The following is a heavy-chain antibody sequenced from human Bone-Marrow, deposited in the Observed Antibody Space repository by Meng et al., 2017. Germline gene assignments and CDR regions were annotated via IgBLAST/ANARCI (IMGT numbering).Heavy chain of an antibody. Sequence: LQGSGPGLVKPSGTLSLTCAVSGGSISSSHWWTWVRQSPGRGLEWIGEIYHSGTTNYNPSLKSRVTISVDKSRNLFSLNLSSVTAADTAMYYCARENQGGIVEGGPTYYFDYWGQGALVTVSS. CDR2: IYHSGTT. J-gene: IGHJ4*02. D-gene: IGHD6-13*01. CDR3: ARENQGGIVEGGPTYYFDY. V-gene: IGHV4-4*02. CDR1: GGSISSSHW.